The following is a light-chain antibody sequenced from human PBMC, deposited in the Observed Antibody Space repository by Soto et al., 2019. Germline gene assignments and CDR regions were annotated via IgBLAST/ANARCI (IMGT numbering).Light chain of an antibody. CDR3: QQYSTSSPRYT. CDR1: QSVSSNF. J-gene: IGKJ2*01. Sequence: EIVLTQSPGTLSLSPGERATLFCRASQSVSSNFLAWYQQQPGQAPRLLIYNASRRAAGIPDRFSGSGSGTDFTLTISRLEPEDFAVYYCQQYSTSSPRYTFVQGTKLEIK. V-gene: IGKV3-20*01. CDR2: NAS.